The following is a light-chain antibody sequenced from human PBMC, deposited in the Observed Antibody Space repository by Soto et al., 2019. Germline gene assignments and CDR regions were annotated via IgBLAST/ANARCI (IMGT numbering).Light chain of an antibody. CDR3: SSYAGTSNFYV. J-gene: IGLJ1*01. Sequence: QSVLTQPPSASGSPGQSVTISCTGTSSDVGAYNYVSWYQQHPGKAPKLMIYEVNKRPSGVPDHFSGSKSGDTASLTASGLQADDEADYYCSSYAGTSNFYVFGTGTKVTVL. V-gene: IGLV2-8*01. CDR2: EVN. CDR1: SSDVGAYNY.